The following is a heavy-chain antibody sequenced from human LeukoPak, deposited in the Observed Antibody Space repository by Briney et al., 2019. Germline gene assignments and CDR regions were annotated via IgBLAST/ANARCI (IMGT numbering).Heavy chain of an antibody. CDR2: INPNRGGT. J-gene: IGHJ6*02. CDR3: ARGGRSQTRWLDYYGMDV. Sequence: ASVTVSCKASGYTFTGYYMHWVRQAPGQGLEWMGWINPNRGGTNYAQKFQGRVTMTRDTATSTAYMELSRLRSDDTAVYSCARGGRSQTRWLDYYGMDVWGQGTTVTVSS. D-gene: IGHD3-22*01. CDR1: GYTFTGYY. V-gene: IGHV1-2*02.